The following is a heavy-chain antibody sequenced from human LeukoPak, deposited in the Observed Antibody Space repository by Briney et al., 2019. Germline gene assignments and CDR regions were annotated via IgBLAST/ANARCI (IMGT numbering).Heavy chain of an antibody. V-gene: IGHV3-23*01. CDR2: ISGSGGST. Sequence: GGSLRLSCAASGFTFSSYAMSWVRQAPGKGLEWVSAISGSGGSTYYADSVKGRFTISIDKSKNTLYLQMNSLRAEDTAVYYCAKYSTTMIVVVITTFDYWGQGTLVTVSS. CDR1: GFTFSSYA. CDR3: AKYSTTMIVVVITTFDY. D-gene: IGHD3-22*01. J-gene: IGHJ4*02.